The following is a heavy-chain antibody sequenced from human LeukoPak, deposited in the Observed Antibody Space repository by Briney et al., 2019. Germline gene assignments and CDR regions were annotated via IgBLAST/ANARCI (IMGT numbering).Heavy chain of an antibody. V-gene: IGHV4-38-2*02. Sequence: SETLSLTCTVSGYSISSGYYWGWIRQPPGKGLEWIGSIYHSGSTYYNPSLKSRVTISVDTSKYQFSLKLSSVTAADTAVYYCARGWFDPWGQGTLVTVSS. J-gene: IGHJ5*02. CDR1: GYSISSGYY. CDR2: IYHSGST. CDR3: ARGWFDP.